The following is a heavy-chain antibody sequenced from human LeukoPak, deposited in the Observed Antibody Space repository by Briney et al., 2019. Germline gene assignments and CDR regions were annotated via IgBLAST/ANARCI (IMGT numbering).Heavy chain of an antibody. CDR2: INPTGTTT. J-gene: IGHJ5*02. CDR1: GYTFINNW. V-gene: IGHV1-46*01. D-gene: IGHD3-10*01. CDR3: ARDNSVGDIAWWFGP. Sequence: ASVKVSCKASGYTFINNWMHWVRQAPGQGLEWVGLINPTGTTTLYAQKFQGRVTLTRDMSTSTDYMELRSLKSEDTAVYYCARDNSVGDIAWWFGPWGQGTLVTVSS.